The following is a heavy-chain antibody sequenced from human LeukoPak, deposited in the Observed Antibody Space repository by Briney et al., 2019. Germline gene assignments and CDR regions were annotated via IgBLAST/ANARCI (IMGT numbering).Heavy chain of an antibody. Sequence: ASVKVSCKTSGYIFTSFYIHWVRQAPGQGLEWMGWINPNSGGTKYAQKFQGRVTMTRDTSISTAYMELSRLRSDDTAVHYCARAEYSGYAYYFDYWGQGTLVTVSS. CDR2: INPNSGGT. V-gene: IGHV1-2*02. D-gene: IGHD5-12*01. J-gene: IGHJ4*02. CDR1: GYIFTSFY. CDR3: ARAEYSGYAYYFDY.